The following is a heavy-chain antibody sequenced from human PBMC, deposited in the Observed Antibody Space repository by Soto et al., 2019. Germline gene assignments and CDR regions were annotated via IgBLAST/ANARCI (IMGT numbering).Heavy chain of an antibody. J-gene: IGHJ4*02. CDR1: GFPFSDYY. V-gene: IGHV3-11*06. CDR2: ISSSGTYT. Sequence: QVQLVESGGGLVKPGGSLRLSCAASGFPFSDYYMTWIRQAPGKGLDWVSHISSSGTYTHFADSVKGRFTISRDNAKNSLYLQMNSLRPEDTAVYYCVRDISPNNFASGSYTFWGQGILVTVSS. D-gene: IGHD3-10*01. CDR3: VRDISPNNFASGSYTF.